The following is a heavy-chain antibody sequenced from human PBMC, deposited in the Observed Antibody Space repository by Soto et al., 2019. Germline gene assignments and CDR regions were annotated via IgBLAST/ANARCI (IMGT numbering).Heavy chain of an antibody. V-gene: IGHV1-2*04. CDR3: ARVALQTGTTGGHWFDP. Sequence: QVQLVQSGAEVKKPGASVKVSCKASGYTFTGYYMHWVRQAPGQGLEWMGWINPNSGGTNYAQKFQGWVTMTRETSISTAYMELSRLRSDDTSVYYCARVALQTGTTGGHWFDPWGQGTLVTVSS. D-gene: IGHD1-1*01. CDR1: GYTFTGYY. CDR2: INPNSGGT. J-gene: IGHJ5*02.